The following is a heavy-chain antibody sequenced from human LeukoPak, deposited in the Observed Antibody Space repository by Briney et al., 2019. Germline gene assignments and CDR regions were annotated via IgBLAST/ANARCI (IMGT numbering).Heavy chain of an antibody. CDR1: GGSISSSSYY. D-gene: IGHD6-13*01. CDR2: IYYSGST. J-gene: IGHJ4*02. Sequence: NPSETLSLTCTVSGGSISSSSYYWGWIRQPPGKGLEWIGSIYYSGSTYYNPSLKSRVTISVDTSKNQFSLKLSSVTAADTAVYYCARLLAAGIGDYWGQGTLVTVSS. CDR3: ARLLAAGIGDY. V-gene: IGHV4-39*01.